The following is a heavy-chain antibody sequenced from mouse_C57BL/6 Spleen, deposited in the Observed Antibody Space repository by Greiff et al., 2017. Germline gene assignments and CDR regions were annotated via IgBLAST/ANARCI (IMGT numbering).Heavy chain of an antibody. J-gene: IGHJ3*01. CDR3: ARGSSNQIFPFAY. CDR2: IHPNSGST. D-gene: IGHD2-5*01. Sequence: VKLQQPGAELVKPGASVKLSCKASGYTFTSYWMHWVKQRPGQGLEWIGMIHPNSGSTNYNEKFKSKATLTVDKSSSTAYMQLSSLTSEDSAVYYCARGSSNQIFPFAYWGQGTLVTVSA. CDR1: GYTFTSYW. V-gene: IGHV1-64*01.